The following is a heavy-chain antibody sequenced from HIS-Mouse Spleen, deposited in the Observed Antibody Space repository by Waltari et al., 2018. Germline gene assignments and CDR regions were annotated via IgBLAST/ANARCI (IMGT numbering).Heavy chain of an antibody. CDR1: GGSISSYY. CDR3: ARASRDLLLPRYFDL. J-gene: IGHJ2*01. Sequence: QVQLQASGPGLVKPSETLSLTCTVPGGSISSYYWSWIRQPPGKGLEWIGYIYYSGSTNYNPSLKSRVTISVDTSKNQFSLKLRSVTAADTAVYYCARASRDLLLPRYFDLWGRGTLVTVSS. V-gene: IGHV4-59*01. CDR2: IYYSGST.